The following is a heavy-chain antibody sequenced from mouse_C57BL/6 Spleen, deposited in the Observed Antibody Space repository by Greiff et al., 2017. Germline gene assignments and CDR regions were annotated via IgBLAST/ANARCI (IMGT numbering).Heavy chain of an antibody. V-gene: IGHV1-9*01. J-gene: IGHJ1*03. CDR2: ILPGSGST. Sequence: QVQLQQSGAELMKPGASVKLSCKATGYTFTGYWIEWVKQGPGHGLEWIGEILPGSGSTNYTEKFKGKATFTADTSSNTAYMQLGSLTTEDSAIYYCARGTGTGYFDVWGTGTTVTVSS. CDR1: GYTFTGYW. D-gene: IGHD4-1*01. CDR3: ARGTGTGYFDV.